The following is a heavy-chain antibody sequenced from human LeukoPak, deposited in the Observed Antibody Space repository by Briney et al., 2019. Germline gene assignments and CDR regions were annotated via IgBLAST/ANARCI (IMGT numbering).Heavy chain of an antibody. V-gene: IGHV1-69*05. D-gene: IGHD5-18*01. J-gene: IGHJ6*03. Sequence: SVKVSCKASGGTFSSYAISWVRQAPGQWLEWMGGIIPIFGTANYAQKFQGRVTITTDESTSTAYMELSSLRSEDTAVYYCARVVDTAMKNYYYYYLDVWGKGTTVTVSS. CDR3: ARVVDTAMKNYYYYYLDV. CDR1: GGTFSSYA. CDR2: IIPIFGTA.